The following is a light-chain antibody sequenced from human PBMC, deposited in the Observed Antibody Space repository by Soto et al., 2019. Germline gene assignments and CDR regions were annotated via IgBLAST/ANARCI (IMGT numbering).Light chain of an antibody. CDR3: QQYDNWPQT. V-gene: IGKV3-15*01. Sequence: EIVMTQSPATLSVSPGERASLSCGASQSVRSSLAWYQQKPGQAPRLLIHGASIRAPGIPARFSGRGSGTEFTLTISSLQSEDFAVYYCQQYDNWPQTFGQGTKV. CDR2: GAS. CDR1: QSVRSS. J-gene: IGKJ1*01.